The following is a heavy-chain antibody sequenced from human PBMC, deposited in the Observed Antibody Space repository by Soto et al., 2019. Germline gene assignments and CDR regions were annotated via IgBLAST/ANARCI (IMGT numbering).Heavy chain of an antibody. CDR1: GYSVSSNSAA. CDR2: TYYRSKWYN. J-gene: IGHJ5*02. V-gene: IGHV6-1*01. Sequence: PSQTLSLTCAISGYSVSSNSAAWNWIRQSPSRGLEWLGRTYYRSKWYNDYAVSVKSRITINPDTSKNQFSLQLNSVTPEDTAVYYCARGVRTFGGVIAPNWFDPWGQGTLVTVSS. CDR3: ARGVRTFGGVIAPNWFDP. D-gene: IGHD3-16*02.